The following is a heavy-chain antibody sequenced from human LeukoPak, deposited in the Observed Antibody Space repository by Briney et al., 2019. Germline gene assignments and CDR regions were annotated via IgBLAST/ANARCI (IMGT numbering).Heavy chain of an antibody. CDR3: ARGVVATSEAYFDY. CDR2: ISSRSSYI. Sequence: GGSLRLPCAASRFAFSTYSMNWVRQAPGKGLEWVSSISSRSSYIYYADSVKGRFTISRDNAKNSLYLQMNSLRAEDTAVYYCARGVVATSEAYFDYWGQGTLVTVSS. J-gene: IGHJ4*02. D-gene: IGHD5-12*01. V-gene: IGHV3-21*01. CDR1: RFAFSTYS.